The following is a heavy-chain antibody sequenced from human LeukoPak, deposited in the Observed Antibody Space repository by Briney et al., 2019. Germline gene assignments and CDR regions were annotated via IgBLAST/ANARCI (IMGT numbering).Heavy chain of an antibody. Sequence: SETLSLTCTVSGGSISSYYWSWIRQPPGKGLEWIGYIYYSGSTNYNPSLKSRATISVDTSKNQFSLKLSSVTAADTAVYYCARGSTAAGIYYFDYWGQGTLVTVSS. CDR3: ARGSTAAGIYYFDY. D-gene: IGHD6-13*01. CDR2: IYYSGST. V-gene: IGHV4-59*01. J-gene: IGHJ4*02. CDR1: GGSISSYY.